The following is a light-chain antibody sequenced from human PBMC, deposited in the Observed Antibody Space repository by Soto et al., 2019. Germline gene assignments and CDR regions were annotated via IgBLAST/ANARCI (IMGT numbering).Light chain of an antibody. CDR1: QSVSSN. CDR3: QQYGSPGT. J-gene: IGKJ1*01. CDR2: TAS. V-gene: IGKV3-20*01. Sequence: EIVMTQSPATLSVSPGERATLSCRASQSVSSNLAWYQQKPGQAPSLLIYTASNRATGIPDSFSGSGSGTDFTPTISRLEPEDFAVYYCQQYGSPGTFGQGTKVDIK.